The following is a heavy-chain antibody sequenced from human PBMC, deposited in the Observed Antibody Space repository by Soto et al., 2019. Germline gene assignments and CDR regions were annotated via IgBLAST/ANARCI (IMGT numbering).Heavy chain of an antibody. D-gene: IGHD5-12*01. CDR2: INAGNGNT. J-gene: IGHJ6*02. Sequence: GASVKVSCKASGYTFTSYAMHWVRQAPGQRLEWMGWINAGNGNTKYSQKFQGRVTITRDTSASTAYMELSSLRSEDTAVYYCATSYICYDYHYYYGMYVWGQGTSVTVSS. CDR3: ATSYICYDYHYYYGMYV. CDR1: GYTFTSYA. V-gene: IGHV1-3*01.